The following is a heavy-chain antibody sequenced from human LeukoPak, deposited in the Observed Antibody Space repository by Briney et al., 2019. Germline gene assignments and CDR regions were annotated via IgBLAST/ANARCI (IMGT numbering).Heavy chain of an antibody. CDR3: ARAQMATIGEAVVGFDY. V-gene: IGHV4-31*03. CDR2: IYYSGST. J-gene: IGHJ4*02. D-gene: IGHD5-24*01. Sequence: SETLSLTCTVSGGSISSGGYYWSWIRQHPGKGLEWIEYIYYSGSTYYNPSLKSRVTISVDTSKNQFSLKLSSVTAADTAVYYCARAQMATIGEAVVGFDYWGQGTLVTVSS. CDR1: GGSISSGGYY.